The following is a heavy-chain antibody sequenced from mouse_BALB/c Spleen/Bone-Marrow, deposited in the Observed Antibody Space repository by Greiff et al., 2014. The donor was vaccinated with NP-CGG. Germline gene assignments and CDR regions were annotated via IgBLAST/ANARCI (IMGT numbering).Heavy chain of an antibody. CDR2: ISNGSSTI. V-gene: IGHV5-17*02. Sequence: VQLKQSGGGLVRPGGSRKLSCAASGFIFSSFGMHWVRQAPEKGLEWVAYISNGSSTIYYADTVKGRFTISRDNPKNTLFLQMTSLRSEDTAMYYCARKGAMVTHYYAMDYWGQGTSVTVSS. J-gene: IGHJ4*01. CDR1: GFIFSSFG. CDR3: ARKGAMVTHYYAMDY. D-gene: IGHD2-2*01.